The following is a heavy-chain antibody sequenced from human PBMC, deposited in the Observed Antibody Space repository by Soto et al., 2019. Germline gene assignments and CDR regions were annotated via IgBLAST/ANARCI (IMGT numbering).Heavy chain of an antibody. D-gene: IGHD2-8*01. CDR3: ASHSGVAALGGLDH. V-gene: IGHV4-59*08. J-gene: IGHJ4*02. CDR2: IYYNGTT. CDR1: GGSFTSDY. Sequence: QVQLQESGPGLVKPSETLSLTCTVSGGSFTSDYWRWIRQPPGKGLQWIGYIYYNGTTNYNPSLKSRLTISQDTAKGQISLELTSLTAADTAVYYCASHSGVAALGGLDHWGQGTLVTVSS.